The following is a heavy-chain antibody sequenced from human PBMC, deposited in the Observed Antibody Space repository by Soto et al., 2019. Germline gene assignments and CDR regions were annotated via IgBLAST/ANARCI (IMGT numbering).Heavy chain of an antibody. V-gene: IGHV3-23*01. D-gene: IGHD3-22*01. CDR1: GFTLSSYA. J-gene: IGHJ4*02. Sequence: GGSLRLSCAASGFTLSSYAMSWVRQAPGKGLEWVSGISGSGGSAYYADSVKGRFSISRDDSKSTLYLHMDILRAEDTAIYYCAKGGNSGYDFADFDYWGQGTLVTVSS. CDR3: AKGGNSGYDFADFDY. CDR2: ISGSGGSA.